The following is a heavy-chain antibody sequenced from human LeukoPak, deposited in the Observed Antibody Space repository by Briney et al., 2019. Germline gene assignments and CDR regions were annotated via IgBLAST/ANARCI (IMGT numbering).Heavy chain of an antibody. J-gene: IGHJ4*02. V-gene: IGHV3-74*01. CDR1: GFTFSSYW. CDR3: ARGRPHGNDY. D-gene: IGHD4-23*01. CDR2: INSDGSST. Sequence: GGSLRLPCAASGFTFSSYWMHWVRQAPGKGLLWVSRINSDGSSTSYADSVKGRFSISGDNAKNTLYLQMDSLRVEDTAVYYCARGRPHGNDYWGQGTLVTVSS.